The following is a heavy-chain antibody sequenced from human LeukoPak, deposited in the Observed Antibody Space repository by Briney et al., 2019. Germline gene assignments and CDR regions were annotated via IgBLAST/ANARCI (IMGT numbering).Heavy chain of an antibody. D-gene: IGHD3-3*01. CDR2: INWNGGST. CDR1: GFTFDDYG. J-gene: IGHJ4*02. CDR3: ARDSPPYDFWSGYRSYYFDY. V-gene: IGHV3-20*04. Sequence: GGSLRLSCAASGFTFDDYGMSWVRQAPGKGLEWVSGINWNGGSTGYADSVKGRFTISRDNAKNSLYLQINSLRAEDTALYYCARDSPPYDFWSGYRSYYFDYWGQGTLVTVSS.